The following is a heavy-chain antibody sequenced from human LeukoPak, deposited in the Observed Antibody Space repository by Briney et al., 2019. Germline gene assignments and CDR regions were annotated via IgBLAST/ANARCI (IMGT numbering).Heavy chain of an antibody. CDR1: GFTVSSNY. CDR3: ARDLRVGYYYYGMDV. J-gene: IGHJ6*02. V-gene: IGHV3-53*01. Sequence: GGSLRLSCAASGFTVSSNYMSWVRQAPGKGLEWVSVIYSGGSTYYADSVKGRFTISRGNSKNTLYLQMNSLRAEDTAIYYCARDLRVGYYYYGMDVRGQGTTVTVSS. CDR2: IYSGGST. D-gene: IGHD1-26*01.